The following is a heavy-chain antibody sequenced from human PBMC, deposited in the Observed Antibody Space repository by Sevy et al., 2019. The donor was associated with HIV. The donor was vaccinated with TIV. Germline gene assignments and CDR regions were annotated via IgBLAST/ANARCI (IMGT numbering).Heavy chain of an antibody. Sequence: GESLKISCKASGYRFADYWIGWVRQMPGKGLEYMGIIYPGDSDTRYSPPFQGQVTISVGKSISTAYLQWSSLKASDSAIYYCARGARGTLPAHYYYTLNVWGQGTTVTVSS. D-gene: IGHD1-1*01. CDR1: GYRFADYW. V-gene: IGHV5-51*01. CDR3: ARGARGTLPAHYYYTLNV. CDR2: IYPGDSDT. J-gene: IGHJ6*02.